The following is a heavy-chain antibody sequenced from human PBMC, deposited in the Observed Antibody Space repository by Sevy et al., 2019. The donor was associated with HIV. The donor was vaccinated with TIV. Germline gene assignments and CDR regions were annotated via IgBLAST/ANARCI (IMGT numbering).Heavy chain of an antibody. CDR3: TTGSRLRFPEFDY. D-gene: IGHD5-12*01. J-gene: IGHJ4*02. Sequence: GGSLRLSCAASGFTFSNAWMSWVRPAPGKGLEWVGRIKSKTDGGATDYAAPVKGRFTISRDDSKNTLYLQMNSMKTEDTAVYYFTTGSRLRFPEFDYWGQGTLVTVSS. CDR1: GFTFSNAW. V-gene: IGHV3-15*01. CDR2: IKSKTDGGAT.